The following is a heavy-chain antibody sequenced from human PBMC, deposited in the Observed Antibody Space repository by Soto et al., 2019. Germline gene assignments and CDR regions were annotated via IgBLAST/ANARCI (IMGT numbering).Heavy chain of an antibody. J-gene: IGHJ4*02. CDR2: IWYDGSNK. Sequence: LRLSCAASGFTFSSYGIPWLRQAPGKGLEWVAVIWYDGSNKFYADSVKGRFTISRENSKKTLYLQMNSLRAEDTAVYYCARDGWDDDFGNGYYFDYLGQGT. V-gene: IGHV3-33*01. CDR3: ARDGWDDDFGNGYYFDY. CDR1: GFTFSSYG. D-gene: IGHD3-3*01.